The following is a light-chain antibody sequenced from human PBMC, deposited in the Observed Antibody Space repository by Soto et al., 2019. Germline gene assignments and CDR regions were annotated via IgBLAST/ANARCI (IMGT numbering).Light chain of an antibody. V-gene: IGLV3-21*02. CDR2: DDT. J-gene: IGLJ1*01. CDR3: QVWDTSSDRYYV. CDR1: TIGGKS. Sequence: SDELTHPPSVSVAPGHTARITCGGNTIGGKSVHWYQQKPGQAPVLVVYDDTDRPSGIPERFSGSNSGNTATLTISSVEAGDEAEYYCQVWDTSSDRYYVFGTGTKVTVL.